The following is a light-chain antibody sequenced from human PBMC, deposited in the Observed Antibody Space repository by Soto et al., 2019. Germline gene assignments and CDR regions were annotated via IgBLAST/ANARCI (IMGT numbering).Light chain of an antibody. V-gene: IGKV1-33*01. CDR2: DAS. CDR3: QQYDNLLLFT. CDR1: QDISNY. Sequence: DIQMTQSPSSLSASVGDRVTITCQASQDISNYLNWYQQKPGKAPKLLIYDASNLETGVPSRFSGSGSLTYFTFTISILQPEDIATYYCQQYDNLLLFTFGPGTKVDIK. J-gene: IGKJ3*01.